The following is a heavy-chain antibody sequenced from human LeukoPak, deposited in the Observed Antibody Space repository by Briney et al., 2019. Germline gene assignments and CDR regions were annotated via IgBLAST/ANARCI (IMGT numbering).Heavy chain of an antibody. V-gene: IGHV5-51*01. J-gene: IGHJ5*02. D-gene: IGHD2-2*01. CDR3: ARLLVPAAIKENWFDP. CDR1: GYSFTSYW. Sequence: GESLKISCKGSGYSFTSYWIGWVRQMPGKGLEWMGIIYPGDSDTRYSPSFQGQFTISADKSISTAYLQWSSLKASDTAMYYCARLLVPAAIKENWFDPWGQGTLVTVSS. CDR2: IYPGDSDT.